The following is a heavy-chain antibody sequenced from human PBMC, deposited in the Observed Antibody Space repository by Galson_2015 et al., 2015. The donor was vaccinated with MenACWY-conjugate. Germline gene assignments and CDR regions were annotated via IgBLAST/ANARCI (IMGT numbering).Heavy chain of an antibody. V-gene: IGHV3-23*01. CDR1: GITFSSNA. Sequence: SLRLSCAASGITFSSNAMNWVRQAPGKGLEWVSGIGTGGGTYYADSVKGRYTISRDNSKNMVYLQMNSLRAEDTAIYYCAKFKYSTSWSNPHGMDVWGQGTTVTVSS. D-gene: IGHD2-2*01. J-gene: IGHJ6*02. CDR3: AKFKYSTSWSNPHGMDV. CDR2: IGTGGGT.